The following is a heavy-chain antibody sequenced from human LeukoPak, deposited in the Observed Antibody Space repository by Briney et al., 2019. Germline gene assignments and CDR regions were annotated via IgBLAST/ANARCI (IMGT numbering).Heavy chain of an antibody. CDR2: INPNSGGT. V-gene: IGHV1-2*02. D-gene: IGHD6-6*01. CDR3: AGGIAARPQWDYFDY. Sequence: ASVKVSCKASGYTFTGYYMHWVRQAPGQGLEWMGWINPNSGGTNYAQTFQGRVTMTRDTSISTAYMELSRLRSDDTAVYYCAGGIAARPQWDYFDYWGQGTLVTVSS. CDR1: GYTFTGYY. J-gene: IGHJ4*02.